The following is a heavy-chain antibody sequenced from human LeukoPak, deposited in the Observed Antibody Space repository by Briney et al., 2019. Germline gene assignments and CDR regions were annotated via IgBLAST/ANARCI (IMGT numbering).Heavy chain of an antibody. CDR1: GFTFSSYS. CDR3: ARDSRYSFDY. V-gene: IGHV3-48*02. CDR2: ITSSSNVI. J-gene: IGHJ4*02. Sequence: GGSLRLSCAASGFTFSSYSVNWVRQAPGKGLEWISYITSSSNVIQYADSVKGRFTISRDNDKNSLYLQLNSLRDEDTAVYYCARDSRYSFDYWGQGTLVTVSS.